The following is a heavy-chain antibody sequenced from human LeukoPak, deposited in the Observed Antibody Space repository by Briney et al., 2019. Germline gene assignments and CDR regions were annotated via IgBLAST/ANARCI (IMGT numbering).Heavy chain of an antibody. Sequence: GESLKISCKGSGYSFTSYWIGWVRQMPGKGLEWMGIIYPGDSDTRYSPSFQGQVTISADKSISTAYLQWSSLKASDTAMYYCARLSSRDCSGGSCYNVFDYWGQGTLVTVSS. CDR2: IYPGDSDT. J-gene: IGHJ4*02. D-gene: IGHD2-15*01. V-gene: IGHV5-51*01. CDR3: ARLSSRDCSGGSCYNVFDY. CDR1: GYSFTSYW.